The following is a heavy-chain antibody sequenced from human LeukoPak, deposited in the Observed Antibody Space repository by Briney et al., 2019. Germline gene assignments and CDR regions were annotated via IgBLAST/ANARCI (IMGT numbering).Heavy chain of an antibody. CDR1: GFTVSSTY. CDR3: ATTGWSSRQGAFDI. D-gene: IGHD2-15*01. CDR2: IYSGGST. J-gene: IGHJ3*02. Sequence: GGSLRLSCAASGFTVSSTYMSWVRQAPGKGLEWVSVIYSGGSTYYADSVKGRFTISRDNSKNTLYLQMNSLRGEDTAVYYCATTGWSSRQGAFDIWGQGTVVTVSS. V-gene: IGHV3-53*01.